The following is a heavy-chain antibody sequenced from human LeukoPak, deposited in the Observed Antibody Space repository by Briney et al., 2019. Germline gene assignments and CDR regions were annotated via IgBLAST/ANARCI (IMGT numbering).Heavy chain of an antibody. CDR2: ISGSGGST. D-gene: IGHD2-2*01. CDR3: VKDRCDRTTCPEV. V-gene: IGHV3-23*01. J-gene: IGHJ4*02. CDR1: GFTFSTYA. Sequence: QPGGSLRLSCAASGFTFSTYAMTWVRQAPGEGLEWVSGISGSGGSTYYTDSVKGRFTISGDNSKNTLHLQMSSLRAEDTALYYCVKDRCDRTTCPEVWGQGTLVTVSS.